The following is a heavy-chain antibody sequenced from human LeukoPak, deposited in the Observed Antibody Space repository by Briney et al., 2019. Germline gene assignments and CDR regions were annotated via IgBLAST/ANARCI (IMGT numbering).Heavy chain of an antibody. CDR1: GESFSAYF. CDR3: ATRSSTLAAARCFDD. Sequence: SETLSHTCAVHGESFSAYFWSWIRQVPGKGLEWIGEIDHGGSSNYNPPLKSRATISVDTSKNHFSLSLTSVTAADTAVYYCATRSSTLAAARCFDDWGQGTVVTVSS. V-gene: IGHV4-34*01. J-gene: IGHJ4*03. CDR2: IDHGGSS. D-gene: IGHD6-6*01.